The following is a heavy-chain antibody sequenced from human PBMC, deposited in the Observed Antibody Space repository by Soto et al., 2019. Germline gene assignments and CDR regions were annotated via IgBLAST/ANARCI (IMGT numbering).Heavy chain of an antibody. CDR2: MNPNSGNT. J-gene: IGHJ6*03. Sequence: ASVTVSCKASGYTFTSYDINWVRQATGQGLEWMGWMNPNSGNTGYAQKFQGRVTMTRNTSISTAYMELSSLRSEDTAVYYCAREGTTTVTADFFYYYYMDVWGKGTTVTVSS. CDR1: GYTFTSYD. CDR3: AREGTTTVTADFFYYYYMDV. V-gene: IGHV1-8*02. D-gene: IGHD4-17*01.